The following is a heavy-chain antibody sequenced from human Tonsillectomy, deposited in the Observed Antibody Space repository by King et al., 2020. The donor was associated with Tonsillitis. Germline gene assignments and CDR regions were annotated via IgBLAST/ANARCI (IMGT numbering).Heavy chain of an antibody. CDR2: ISSNGGST. V-gene: IGHV3-64D*06. J-gene: IGHJ6*03. D-gene: IGHD6-13*01. CDR3: VKVPGIAAAGYYYYRDV. Sequence: VQLVQSGGGLVQPGGSLRLSCSASGFTFSSYAMHWVRQAPGKGLEYVSAISSNGGSTYYADSVKGRFTISRDNSKNTLYLQMSSLRAEDTAVYYCVKVPGIAAAGYYYYRDVWGKGTTVTVSS. CDR1: GFTFSSYA.